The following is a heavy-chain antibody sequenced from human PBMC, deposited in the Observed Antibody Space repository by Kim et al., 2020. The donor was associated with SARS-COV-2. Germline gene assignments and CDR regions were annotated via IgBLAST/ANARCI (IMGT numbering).Heavy chain of an antibody. CDR3: ARVWGSTSPWNYYYYYGMDV. V-gene: IGHV4-59*01. Sequence: SEALSLTCTVSGGSISSYYWSWIRQPPGKGLEWIGYIYYSGSTNYNPSLKSRVAISVDTSRNQFSLKLSSVTAADTAVYYCARVWGSTSPWNYYYYYGMDVWGQGTTVTVSS. J-gene: IGHJ6*02. CDR1: GGSISSYY. D-gene: IGHD2-2*01. CDR2: IYYSGST.